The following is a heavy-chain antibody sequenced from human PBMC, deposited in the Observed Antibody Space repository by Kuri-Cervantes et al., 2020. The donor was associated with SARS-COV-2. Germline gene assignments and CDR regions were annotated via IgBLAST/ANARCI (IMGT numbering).Heavy chain of an antibody. D-gene: IGHD6-19*01. J-gene: IGHJ4*02. Sequence: SETLSLTCAVYGGSFSDCSWNWIRQPPGKGLEWIGYIYYSGSTNYNPSLKSRVTISVDTSKNHFSLKLSSVTAADTAVYYCARVAVAGSTFFDYWGQGTLVTVSS. V-gene: IGHV4-59*08. CDR3: ARVAVAGSTFFDY. CDR1: GGSFSDCS. CDR2: IYYSGST.